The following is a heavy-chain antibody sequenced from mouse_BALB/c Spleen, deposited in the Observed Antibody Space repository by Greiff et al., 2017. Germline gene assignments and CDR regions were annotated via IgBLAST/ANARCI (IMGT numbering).Heavy chain of an antibody. CDR2: ISSGSSTI. Sequence: EVKLVESGGGLVQPGGPRKLSCAASGFTFSSFGMHWVRQAPEKGLEWVAYISSGSSTIYYADTVKGRFTISRDNPKNTLFLQMTSLRSEDTAMYYCARGNYAMDYWGQGTSVTVSS. CDR3: ARGNYAMDY. CDR1: GFTFSSFG. V-gene: IGHV5-17*02. J-gene: IGHJ4*01.